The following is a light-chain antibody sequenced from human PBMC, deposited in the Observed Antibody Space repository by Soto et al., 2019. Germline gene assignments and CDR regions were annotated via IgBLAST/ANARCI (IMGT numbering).Light chain of an antibody. CDR2: KAS. Sequence: DIQMTQSPSTLSASVGDRVTITCRASQSISSWLAWYQQEPGKAPKLLIYKASTLKSGVPSRFSGSGSGTDFTLTISRLEPEDFAVYYCQHYGTSHTFGQGTKVDIK. V-gene: IGKV1-5*03. CDR3: QHYGTSHT. J-gene: IGKJ1*01. CDR1: QSISSW.